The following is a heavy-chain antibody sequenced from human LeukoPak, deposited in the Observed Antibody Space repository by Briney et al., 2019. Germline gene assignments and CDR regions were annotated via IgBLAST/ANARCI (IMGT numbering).Heavy chain of an antibody. Sequence: SETLSLTCTVSGGSLSSSSYYWGWIRQPPGKGLEWIGSISYSGSTYYNPSLKSRVTISVDTSKNQFSLKLISVTAADTAVYYCAYDSSGYYSLIYWGQGTLVTVSS. CDR3: AYDSSGYYSLIY. V-gene: IGHV4-39*01. D-gene: IGHD3-22*01. CDR1: GGSLSSSSYY. CDR2: ISYSGST. J-gene: IGHJ4*02.